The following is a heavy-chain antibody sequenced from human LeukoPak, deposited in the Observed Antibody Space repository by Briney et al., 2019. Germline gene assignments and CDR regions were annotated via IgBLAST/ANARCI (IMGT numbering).Heavy chain of an antibody. Sequence: GGSLRLSCAASGLTFNNYWMSWVRQAPGKGLEWVSFIYSDNTHYSDSVKGRFTISRDNSKNTLYLQMNSLRAEDTAVYYCARRAGAYSHPYDYWGQGTLVTVSS. D-gene: IGHD4/OR15-4a*01. J-gene: IGHJ4*02. CDR2: IYSDNT. CDR3: ARRAGAYSHPYDY. V-gene: IGHV3-53*01. CDR1: GLTFNNYW.